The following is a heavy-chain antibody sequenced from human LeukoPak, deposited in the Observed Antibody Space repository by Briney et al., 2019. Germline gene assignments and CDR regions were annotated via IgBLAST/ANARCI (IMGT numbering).Heavy chain of an antibody. V-gene: IGHV1-24*01. CDR3: ATGLPYYYGSGSYSH. Sequence: GASVKVSCQVSGYTLTELSMHWVRQAPGKGLEWMGGFDPEDGETIYAQKFQGRVTMTEDTSTDTAYMELSSLRSEDTAVYYCATGLPYYYGSGSYSHWGQGTLVTVSS. CDR1: GYTLTELS. CDR2: FDPEDGET. D-gene: IGHD3-10*01. J-gene: IGHJ4*02.